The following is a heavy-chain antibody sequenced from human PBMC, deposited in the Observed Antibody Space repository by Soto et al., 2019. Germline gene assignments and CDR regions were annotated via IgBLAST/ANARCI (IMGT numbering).Heavy chain of an antibody. CDR2: IWYDGSNK. CDR3: AKEMTSGYYLFDY. V-gene: IGHV3-33*06. J-gene: IGHJ4*02. Sequence: PGGSLRLSCAASGFTFSSYGMHWVRQAPGKGLEWVAVIWYDGSNKYYADSVKGRFTISRDNSKNTLYLQMNSLRAEDTAVYYWAKEMTSGYYLFDYWGQGTLVTVSS. CDR1: GFTFSSYG. D-gene: IGHD3-22*01.